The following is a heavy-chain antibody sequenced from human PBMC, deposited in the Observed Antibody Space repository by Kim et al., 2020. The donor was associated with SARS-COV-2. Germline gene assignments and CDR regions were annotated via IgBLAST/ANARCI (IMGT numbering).Heavy chain of an antibody. Sequence: GGSLRLSCAASGFTFSTYPITWVRQAPEKGLEGVSSIISSGGTTYYADSVEGRFTVSRDNSKNTVYLQMNSLRGDDTAIYYCAKGRSGFEPDYWGQGTLVTVSS. J-gene: IGHJ4*02. V-gene: IGHV3-23*01. CDR2: IISSGGTT. CDR1: GFTFSTYP. D-gene: IGHD5-12*01. CDR3: AKGRSGFEPDY.